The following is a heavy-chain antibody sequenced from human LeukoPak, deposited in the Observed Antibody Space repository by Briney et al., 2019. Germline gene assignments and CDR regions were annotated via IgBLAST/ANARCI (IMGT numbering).Heavy chain of an antibody. J-gene: IGHJ4*02. CDR3: ASSGERYYFDY. D-gene: IGHD7-27*01. CDR2: IIPIFGTA. V-gene: IGHV1-69*05. Sequence: ASVKVSCNASGGTFSSYAISWVRQAPGQGLEWMGRIIPIFGTANYAQKFQGRVTITTDESTSTAYMELSSLRSEDTAVYECASSGERYYFDYWGQGTPVTVSS. CDR1: GGTFSSYA.